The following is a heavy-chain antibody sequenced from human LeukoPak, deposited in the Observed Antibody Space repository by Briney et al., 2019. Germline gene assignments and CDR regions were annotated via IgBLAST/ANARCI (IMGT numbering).Heavy chain of an antibody. J-gene: IGHJ6*03. CDR3: ARAPYYSAYYYYYYMDV. V-gene: IGHV4-34*01. D-gene: IGHD3-10*01. Sequence: PSETLSLTCAVYGGSFSGYYWSWIRQPPGKGLEWSGEINHSGSTNYNPSLKGRVTISVDTSKNQFSLKLSSVTAADTAVYYCARAPYYSAYYYYYYMDVWGKGTTVTVSS. CDR1: GGSFSGYY. CDR2: INHSGST.